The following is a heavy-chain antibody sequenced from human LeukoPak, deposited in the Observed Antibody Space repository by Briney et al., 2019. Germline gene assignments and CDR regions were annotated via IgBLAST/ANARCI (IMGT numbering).Heavy chain of an antibody. D-gene: IGHD1-1*01. CDR3: ARASTLDY. J-gene: IGHJ4*02. Sequence: GESLKISCKGSGYTFTNYWVGWVRQMPGQGLEWVGIIYPGDSDTRYSPSFQGQVTISVDRSITTAYLQWSSLRASDTAIYYCARASTLDYWGQGTLVTVSS. V-gene: IGHV5-51*01. CDR1: GYTFTNYW. CDR2: IYPGDSDT.